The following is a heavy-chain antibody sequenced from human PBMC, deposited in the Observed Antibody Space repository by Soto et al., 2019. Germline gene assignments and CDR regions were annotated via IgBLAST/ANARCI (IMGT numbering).Heavy chain of an antibody. J-gene: IGHJ6*02. CDR1: GFTFSSYA. Sequence: GGSLRLSCAASGFTFSSYAMSWVRQAPGKGLEWVSAISGSGGSTYYADSVKGRFTISRDNSKNTLYLQMNSLRAEDTAVYYCAVYYDSSGYRSPYYYYGMDVWGQGTTVTVSS. D-gene: IGHD3-22*01. CDR2: ISGSGGST. V-gene: IGHV3-23*01. CDR3: AVYYDSSGYRSPYYYYGMDV.